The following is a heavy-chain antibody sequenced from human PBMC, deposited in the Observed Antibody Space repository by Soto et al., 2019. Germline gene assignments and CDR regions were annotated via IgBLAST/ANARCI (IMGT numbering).Heavy chain of an antibody. D-gene: IGHD6-6*01. CDR3: ARDMRAGRQYGMDV. CDR1: GGSISSYY. V-gene: IGHV3-21*01. Sequence: ETLSLTCTVSGGSISSYYWSWVRQAPGKGLEWVSSISSSSSYIYYADSVKGRFTISRDNAKNSLYLQMNSLRAEDTAVYYCARDMRAGRQYGMDVWGQGTTVTVSS. CDR2: ISSSSSYI. J-gene: IGHJ6*02.